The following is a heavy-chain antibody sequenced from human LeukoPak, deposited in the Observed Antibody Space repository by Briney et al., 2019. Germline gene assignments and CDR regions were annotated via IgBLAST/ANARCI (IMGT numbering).Heavy chain of an antibody. D-gene: IGHD5-12*01. CDR3: ARDHVEWLRLGEIYYYYGMDV. V-gene: IGHV1-69*13. CDR1: GGTFSSYA. CDR2: IIPIFGTA. Sequence: GASVKVSCKASGGTFSSYAISWVRQAPGQGLEWMGGIIPIFGTANYAQKFQGRVTITADESTSTAYMELSSLRSEDTAVYYCARDHVEWLRLGEIYYYYGMDVRGQGTTVTVSS. J-gene: IGHJ6*02.